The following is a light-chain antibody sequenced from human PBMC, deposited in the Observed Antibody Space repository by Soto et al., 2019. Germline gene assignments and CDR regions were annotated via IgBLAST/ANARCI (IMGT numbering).Light chain of an antibody. CDR2: DVF. J-gene: IGKJ5*01. V-gene: IGKV3-11*01. CDR1: QSVSNY. CDR3: QQRSSWIT. Sequence: EIVLTQSPATLSLSPGERATLSCRASQSVSNYLAWYQQKPGQAPRLLIYDVFNRATGIPARFSGSGSGTDFTLTISSLEPEDFAVYYCQQRSSWITFGQGTRLEIK.